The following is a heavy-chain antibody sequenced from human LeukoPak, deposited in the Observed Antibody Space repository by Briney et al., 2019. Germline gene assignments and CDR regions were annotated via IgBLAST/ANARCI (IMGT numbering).Heavy chain of an antibody. CDR3: AKDGKTRNWNYFQAKPVY. V-gene: IGHV3-23*01. Sequence: GGSLRLSCAASGFTFSSYGMSWVRQAPGKGLEWVSAISGSGGSTYYADSVKGRFTISRDNSKNTLYLQMNSLRAEDTAVYYCAKDGKTRNWNYFQAKPVYWGQGTLVTVSS. CDR1: GFTFSSYG. D-gene: IGHD1-7*01. J-gene: IGHJ4*02. CDR2: ISGSGGST.